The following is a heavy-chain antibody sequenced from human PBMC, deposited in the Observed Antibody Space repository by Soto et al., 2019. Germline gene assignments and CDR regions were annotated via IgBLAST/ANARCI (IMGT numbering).Heavy chain of an antibody. V-gene: IGHV3-33*01. J-gene: IGHJ6*02. Sequence: QVQLVESGGGVVQPGRSLRLSCAASGFTFSSYGMHWVRQAPGKGLEWVAVIWYDGSNKYYPDSVKGRFTISRDNSKNTLYLQMNSLRAEDTAVYYCARDPQPSSKDGMDVWGQGTTVTVSS. CDR2: IWYDGSNK. CDR1: GFTFSSYG. CDR3: ARDPQPSSKDGMDV. D-gene: IGHD6-13*01.